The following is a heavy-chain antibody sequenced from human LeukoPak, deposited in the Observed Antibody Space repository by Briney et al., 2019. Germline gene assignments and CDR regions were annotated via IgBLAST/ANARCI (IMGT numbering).Heavy chain of an antibody. J-gene: IGHJ6*02. CDR2: ISPDGNSA. Sequence: PGGSLRLSCAASGFTFNRYWMHWVSQAPGKGLVWVSRISPDGNSATYADSVKGRFTISRDNAKNTLYLQMNSLRAEDSAVYYCVSLDGVYYYHMDVWGQGTTVIVSS. D-gene: IGHD3/OR15-3a*01. CDR3: VSLDGVYYYHMDV. V-gene: IGHV3-74*03. CDR1: GFTFNRYW.